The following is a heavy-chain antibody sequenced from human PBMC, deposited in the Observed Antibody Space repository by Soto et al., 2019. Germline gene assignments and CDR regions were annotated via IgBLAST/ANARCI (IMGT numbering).Heavy chain of an antibody. D-gene: IGHD2-8*02. CDR3: ARGTGELDY. J-gene: IGHJ4*02. V-gene: IGHV3-11*01. CDR2: SSSGSTI. Sequence: GGSLRLSCTASGFTFSDYYMSWIRQAPGKGLEWVSYSSSGSTIYYSDSVKGRFTISRDNAKNSLYLQMNSLRAEDTAVYYCARGTGELDYWGQGTLVTVSS. CDR1: GFTFSDYY.